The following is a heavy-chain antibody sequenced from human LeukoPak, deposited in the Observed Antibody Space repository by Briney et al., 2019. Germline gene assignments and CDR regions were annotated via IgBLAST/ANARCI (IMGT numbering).Heavy chain of an antibody. CDR3: AKDGATYGYIDY. CDR1: GFTFSGYS. V-gene: IGHV3-30*02. CDR2: LRHDGSAR. J-gene: IGHJ4*02. Sequence: GGSLRLSCAASGFTFSGYSMHWVRQAPGKGLEWLALLRHDGSARYYADSVKGRFTISRNNSKNTLYLEMNSLRAGDTAVYYCAKDGATYGYIDYWGQGTLVTVSS. D-gene: IGHD3-16*01.